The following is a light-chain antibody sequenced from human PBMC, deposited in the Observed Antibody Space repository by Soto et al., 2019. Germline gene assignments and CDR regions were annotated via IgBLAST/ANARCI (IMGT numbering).Light chain of an antibody. CDR1: QSVRSSY. CDR2: GAS. CDR3: QQYGNSPWT. V-gene: IGKV3-20*01. Sequence: EIVLSQSLGTLSLSPGDRATLSCRASQSVRSSYLAWYQQKPGQAPRLLIYGASSRATDIPDRFSGSGSGTDFTLTINRLEPEDFAVYYCQQYGNSPWTFGQGTKVEIK. J-gene: IGKJ1*01.